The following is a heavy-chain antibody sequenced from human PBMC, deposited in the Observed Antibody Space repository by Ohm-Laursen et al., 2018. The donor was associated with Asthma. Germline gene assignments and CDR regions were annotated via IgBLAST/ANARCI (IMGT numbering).Heavy chain of an antibody. V-gene: IGHV1-18*04. CDR2: ISAYNGNT. CDR1: GYTFTSYG. J-gene: IGHJ6*02. CDR3: ARVTAARPHYYYYGMDV. Sequence: SVKVSCKASGYTFTSYGISWVRQAPGQGLEWMGWISAYNGNTNYAQKLQGRVTMTTDTSTSTAYMELRSLRSDDTAVYYCARVTAARPHYYYYGMDVWGQGTTVTVSS. D-gene: IGHD6-6*01.